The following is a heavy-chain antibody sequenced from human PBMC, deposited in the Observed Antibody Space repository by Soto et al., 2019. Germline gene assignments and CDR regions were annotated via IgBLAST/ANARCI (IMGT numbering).Heavy chain of an antibody. CDR3: AKEEGYCSSTSCYFYGMDV. J-gene: IGHJ6*02. CDR1: GFTFSSYG. Sequence: QVQLVESGGGVVQPGRSLRLSCAASGFTFSSYGMHWVRQAPGKGLEWVAVISYDGSNKYYADSVKGRFTISRDNPKNTLYLQMNSLRAEDTAVYYCAKEEGYCSSTSCYFYGMDVWGQGTTVTVSS. V-gene: IGHV3-30*18. D-gene: IGHD2-2*01. CDR2: ISYDGSNK.